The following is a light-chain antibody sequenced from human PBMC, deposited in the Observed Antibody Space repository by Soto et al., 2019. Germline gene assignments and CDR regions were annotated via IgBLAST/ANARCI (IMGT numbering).Light chain of an antibody. CDR3: QQYNNWPPIT. CDR1: QSVSNN. J-gene: IGKJ5*01. Sequence: EILMTQSPATLSVSPGERATLSCRASQSVSNNLAWYQQKPGQAPRLLIYYSSTRATGIPARFSGSGSGTEFTLTISSLQSEDFALYYCQQYNNWPPITFGQGTRLEIK. CDR2: YSS. V-gene: IGKV3-15*01.